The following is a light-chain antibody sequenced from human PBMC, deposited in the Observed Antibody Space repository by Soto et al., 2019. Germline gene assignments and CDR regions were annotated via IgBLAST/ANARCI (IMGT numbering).Light chain of an antibody. Sequence: DIVLTQSPGTLSLSPGERATLSCRASQTVSSNNLAWYQQKRGQAPRLLIYGASSRAAAIPDRFRGCGSGTDFTLIISSLAPEDFAVYYCQQYGSSPFTFGPGTKVDIK. V-gene: IGKV3-20*01. CDR2: GAS. CDR1: QTVSSNN. CDR3: QQYGSSPFT. J-gene: IGKJ3*01.